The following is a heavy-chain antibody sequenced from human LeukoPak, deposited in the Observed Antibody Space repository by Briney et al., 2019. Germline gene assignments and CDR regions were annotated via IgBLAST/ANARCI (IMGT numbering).Heavy chain of an antibody. D-gene: IGHD3-10*01. CDR2: ISGSGGST. Sequence: GGSLRLSCAASGFTFSSYAMSWVRQAPGKGLEWVSAISGSGGSTYYADSVKGRFTISRDNSKNTLYLQMNSLRAEDTAVYYCAKDPGRLHGSGRLGDNWFDPWGQGTLVTVSS. CDR3: AKDPGRLHGSGRLGDNWFDP. J-gene: IGHJ5*02. V-gene: IGHV3-23*01. CDR1: GFTFSSYA.